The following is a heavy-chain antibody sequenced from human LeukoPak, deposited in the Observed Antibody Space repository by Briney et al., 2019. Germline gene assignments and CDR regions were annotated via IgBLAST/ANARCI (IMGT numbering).Heavy chain of an antibody. Sequence: PSETLSLTCSVSGDSITGSNWSWGRQPPGKGLEWIGYIYYNGSTNYNPSLKSRVTMSVDTSKNQFSLNLSSVTAAATAVYSCARDRATAPTANYSIEPWGQGALVTVSS. CDR2: IYYNGST. D-gene: IGHD6-13*01. CDR1: GDSITGSN. CDR3: ARDRATAPTANYSIEP. J-gene: IGHJ1*01. V-gene: IGHV4-59*01.